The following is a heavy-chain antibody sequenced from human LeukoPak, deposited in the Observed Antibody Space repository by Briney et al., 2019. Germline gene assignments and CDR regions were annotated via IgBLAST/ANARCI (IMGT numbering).Heavy chain of an antibody. CDR1: GFTFSSYS. CDR3: ASAEPGAYWYFDL. J-gene: IGHJ2*01. V-gene: IGHV3-21*01. D-gene: IGHD3-10*01. Sequence: NPGGSLRLSCAASGFTFSSYSMNWVRQAPGKGLEWVSSISSSSSYIYYADSVKGRFTISRDNAKNSLYLQMNSLRAEDTAVYYCASAEPGAYWYFDLWGRGTLVTVSS. CDR2: ISSSSSYI.